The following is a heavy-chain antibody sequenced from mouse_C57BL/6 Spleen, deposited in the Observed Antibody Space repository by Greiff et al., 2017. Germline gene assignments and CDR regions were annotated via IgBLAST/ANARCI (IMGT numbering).Heavy chain of an antibody. V-gene: IGHV5-4*01. CDR3: ARENTGNFDY. Sequence: EVKLEESGGGLVKPGGSLKLSCAASGFTFSSYAMSWVRQTPEKRLEWVATISDGGSYTYYPDNVKGRFTISRDNAKNNLYLQMSHLKSEDTAMYYCARENTGNFDYWGQGTTLTVSS. CDR1: GFTFSSYA. D-gene: IGHD4-1*01. CDR2: ISDGGSYT. J-gene: IGHJ2*01.